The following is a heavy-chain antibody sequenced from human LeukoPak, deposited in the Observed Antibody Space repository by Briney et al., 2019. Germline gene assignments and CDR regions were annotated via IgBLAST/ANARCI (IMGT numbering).Heavy chain of an antibody. J-gene: IGHJ4*02. V-gene: IGHV3-30*03. CDR1: GFAFSNYG. D-gene: IGHD4-17*01. CDR3: ARDHSYGDLGY. CDR2: ISNDGSDK. Sequence: GGSLRLSCAASGFAFSNYGIYWVRQAPGKGLEWVALISNDGSDKNFADSVKGRFTISRDNSKKTVYLQMNSLRAEDTAVYYCARDHSYGDLGYWGQGTLVTVSS.